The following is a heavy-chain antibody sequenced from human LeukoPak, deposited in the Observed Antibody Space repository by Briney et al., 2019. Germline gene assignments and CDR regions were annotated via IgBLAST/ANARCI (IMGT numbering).Heavy chain of an antibody. J-gene: IGHJ3*02. CDR1: GGSMNSYS. CDR2: IYYSGST. D-gene: IGHD3-10*01. Sequence: SETLSLTCTVSGGSMNSYSWSWIRQPPGKGLEWIGYIYYSGSTNYSPSLKSRVTISVDTSKNQFSLKLSSVTAADTAVYYCARAMVRGVPQCFDIWGQGTMVTVSS. CDR3: ARAMVRGVPQCFDI. V-gene: IGHV4-59*01.